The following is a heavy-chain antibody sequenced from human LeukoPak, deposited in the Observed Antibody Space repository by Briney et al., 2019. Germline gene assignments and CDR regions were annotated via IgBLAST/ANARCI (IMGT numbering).Heavy chain of an antibody. J-gene: IGHJ4*02. CDR1: GGTFSSYA. V-gene: IGHV1-69*13. CDR2: IIPIFGTA. D-gene: IGHD6-6*01. Sequence: SVKVSCKASGGTFSSYAISWVRQAPGQGLEWMGWIIPIFGTANYEQKFQGRVTITADESTSTGYMELSSLRSEDTAVYYCAREGVYPGVDYWGQGTLVTVSS. CDR3: AREGVYPGVDY.